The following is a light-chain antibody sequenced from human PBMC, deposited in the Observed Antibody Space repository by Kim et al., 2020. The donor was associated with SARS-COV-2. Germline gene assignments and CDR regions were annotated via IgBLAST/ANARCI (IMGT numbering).Light chain of an antibody. CDR1: NIGSKS. CDR2: YDS. Sequence: SYELTQPPSASVAPGKTARITCGGNNIGSKSVHWYQQKPDQAPVLVIYYDSDRPSGIPERLSGSNSGNTATLTISRVEAGDEADNHCQVWDRTRGRVFGG. V-gene: IGLV3-21*04. J-gene: IGLJ2*01. CDR3: QVWDRTRGRV.